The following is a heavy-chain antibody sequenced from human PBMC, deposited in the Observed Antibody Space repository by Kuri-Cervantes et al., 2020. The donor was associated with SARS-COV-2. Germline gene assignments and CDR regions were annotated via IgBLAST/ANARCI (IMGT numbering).Heavy chain of an antibody. V-gene: IGHV3-74*01. D-gene: IGHD3-3*01. Sequence: GESLKISCAASGFTFSSYWMHWVRQAPGKGLVWVSRINSDGSSTSYADSVKGRFTISRDNAKNTLYLQMNSLRAEDTAVYYCARASLDLTIIGVAYDAFDIWGQRTMVTVSS. CDR2: INSDGSST. CDR1: GFTFSSYW. CDR3: ARASLDLTIIGVAYDAFDI. J-gene: IGHJ3*02.